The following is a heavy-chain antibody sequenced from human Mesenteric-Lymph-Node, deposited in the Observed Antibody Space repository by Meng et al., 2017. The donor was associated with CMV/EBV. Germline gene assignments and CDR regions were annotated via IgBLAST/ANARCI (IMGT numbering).Heavy chain of an antibody. CDR1: GGSFSCYY. Sequence: QGQVQQWGAGRFKPSETLAVRYAVDGGSFSCYYWNWSRQSPEKGLEWIGEINHSGSTTYNPSFTSRIIISVDTSTNQISLNMSSVTAADTAVYYCARGSSYDILTGYFNYWGQGALVTVSS. V-gene: IGHV4-34*01. D-gene: IGHD3-9*01. J-gene: IGHJ4*02. CDR3: ARGSSYDILTGYFNY. CDR2: INHSGST.